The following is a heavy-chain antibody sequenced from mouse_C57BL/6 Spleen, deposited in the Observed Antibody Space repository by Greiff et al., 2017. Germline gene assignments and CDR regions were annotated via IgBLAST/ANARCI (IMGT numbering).Heavy chain of an antibody. V-gene: IGHV1-50*01. CDR2: IDPSDSYT. CDR1: GYTFTSYW. CDR3: ARRGFFAY. J-gene: IGHJ3*01. Sequence: VKLQQSGAELVKPGASVKLSCKASGYTFTSYWMQWVKQRPGQGLEWIGEIDPSDSYTNYNQKFKGKATLTVDTSASTAYMQLSSLTSEDSAVYYCARRGFFAYWGQETLVTVSA.